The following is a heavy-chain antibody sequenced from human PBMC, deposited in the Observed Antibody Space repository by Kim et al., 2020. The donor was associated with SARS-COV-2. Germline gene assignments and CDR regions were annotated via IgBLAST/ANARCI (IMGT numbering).Heavy chain of an antibody. D-gene: IGHD6-13*01. V-gene: IGHV1-2*02. CDR2: INPNSGDT. CDR1: GYTFTGYY. Sequence: ASVKVSCKASGYTFTGYYMHWVRQAPGQGLEWMGWINPNSGDTNYAQKFQGRVTMTRDTSINTAYMELSRLRSDDTAVYYCARSPYSSSWVDYWGQGTLVTVSS. CDR3: ARSPYSSSWVDY. J-gene: IGHJ4*02.